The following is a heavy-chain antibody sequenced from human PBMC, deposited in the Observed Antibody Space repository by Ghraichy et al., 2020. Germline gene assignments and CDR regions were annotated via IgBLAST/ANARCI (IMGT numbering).Heavy chain of an antibody. Sequence: SETLSLTCTVSGASLTNNYCIWIRQPPGKGLEWIGYTYYTGTTSYNPSLRSRVTMSVDTSKNHFSLRLSSVTAADTAVYYCTRGIGTRYSDFWGQGILVTVSS. CDR2: TYYTGTT. J-gene: IGHJ4*02. CDR3: TRGIGTRYSDF. V-gene: IGHV4-59*01. D-gene: IGHD2/OR15-2a*01. CDR1: GASLTNNY.